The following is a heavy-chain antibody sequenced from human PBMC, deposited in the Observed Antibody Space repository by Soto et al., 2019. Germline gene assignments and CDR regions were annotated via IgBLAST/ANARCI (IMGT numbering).Heavy chain of an antibody. D-gene: IGHD5-18*01. CDR2: IIPILGIA. V-gene: IGHV1-69*02. CDR1: GGTFSSYT. Sequence: QVQLVQSGAEVKKPGSSVKVSCKASGGTFSSYTISWVRQAPGQGLEWMGRIIPILGIANYAQKFQGRVTITADKSTSTAYMELSSLGSEDTAVYYCASKADTAMVSGYYGMDVWGQGTTVTVSS. J-gene: IGHJ6*02. CDR3: ASKADTAMVSGYYGMDV.